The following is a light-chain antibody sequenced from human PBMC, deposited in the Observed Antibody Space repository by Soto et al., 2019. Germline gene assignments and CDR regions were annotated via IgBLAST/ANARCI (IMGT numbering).Light chain of an antibody. CDR3: QAYDYSLTASV. CDR2: GNR. J-gene: IGLJ3*02. Sequence: QLVLTQPPSVSGAPGQRVTIPCTGNSSNLGAGYDVHWYQQLPGTAPKLVIYGNRNRPSGVPERFSGSKSGTSASLAITGLQAEDEGDYYCQAYDYSLTASVLGGGTKVTVL. CDR1: SSNLGAGYD. V-gene: IGLV1-40*01.